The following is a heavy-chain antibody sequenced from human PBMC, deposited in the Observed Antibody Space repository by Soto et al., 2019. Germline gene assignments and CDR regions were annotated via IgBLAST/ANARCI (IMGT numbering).Heavy chain of an antibody. CDR2: INPSGGST. J-gene: IGHJ6*03. Sequence: ASVKVSCKASGYTFTSYYMHWVRQAPGQGLEWMGIINPSGGSTSYAQKFQGRVTMTRDTSTSTVYMELSSLRSEDTAVYYCACMYYDFWSGARTYYYYMDVWGKGTTVTVSS. CDR1: GYTFTSYY. V-gene: IGHV1-46*03. CDR3: ACMYYDFWSGARTYYYYMDV. D-gene: IGHD3-3*01.